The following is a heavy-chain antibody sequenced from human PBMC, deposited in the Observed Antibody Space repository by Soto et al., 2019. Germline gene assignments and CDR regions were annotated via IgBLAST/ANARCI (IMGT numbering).Heavy chain of an antibody. V-gene: IGHV3-21*01. J-gene: IGHJ4*02. CDR1: GFTFSSYT. CDR3: ASNGISIIRGVISAAYDFEY. D-gene: IGHD3-10*01. CDR2: ISSGSSYI. Sequence: PGGSLRLSCAASGFTFSSYTMNWVRQAPGKGLEWVSFISSGSSYIYYADSVQGRFTISRDNAKNSLYLQMNSLRAEDTAVYDCASNGISIIRGVISAAYDFEYWGQGTPVTVSS.